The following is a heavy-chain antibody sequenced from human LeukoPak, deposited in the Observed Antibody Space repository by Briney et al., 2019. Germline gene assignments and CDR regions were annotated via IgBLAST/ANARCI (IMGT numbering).Heavy chain of an antibody. V-gene: IGHV1-2*06. CDR3: PSKLYYGSGTLGTFDY. D-gene: IGHD3-10*01. CDR1: GYTFTGYY. Sequence: ASVKVSCKASGYTFTGYYMHWVRQAPGQGLELMGRINPNSGGRNYAQKFHGRVNMTRDTSISTAYMELSRLRSHDTAVYYCPSKLYYGSGTLGTFDYWGQGTLVPVSS. J-gene: IGHJ4*02. CDR2: INPNSGGR.